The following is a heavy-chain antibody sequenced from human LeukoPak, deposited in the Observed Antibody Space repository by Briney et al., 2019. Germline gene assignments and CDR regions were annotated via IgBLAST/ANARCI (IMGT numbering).Heavy chain of an antibody. Sequence: ASVKVSCKASGYTFTNYGISWVRQAPGQGLEWMGIINPSGGSTSYAQKFQGRVTMTRDTSTSTVYMELSSLRSEDTAVYYCARDLTMVRGVISIWGQGTLVTVSS. J-gene: IGHJ4*02. CDR1: GYTFTNYG. CDR2: INPSGGST. V-gene: IGHV1-46*01. D-gene: IGHD3-10*01. CDR3: ARDLTMVRGVISI.